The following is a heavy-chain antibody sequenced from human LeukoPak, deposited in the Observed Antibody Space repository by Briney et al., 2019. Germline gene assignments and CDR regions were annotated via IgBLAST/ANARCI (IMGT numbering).Heavy chain of an antibody. V-gene: IGHV4-34*01. CDR1: GWSFSGCY. CDR3: ARGGVEEVLRHYYYYYYMDV. D-gene: IGHD2-8*02. CDR2: VNHSGST. Sequence: PSDTLPLTCAVYGWSFSGCYWRWIRQPPAKGLEWMGEVNHSGSTNYNPSPKSRVTISVDTSKNQFSLKLSSVTAADTAVYYCARGGVEEVLRHYYYYYYMDVWGKGTTVTVSS. J-gene: IGHJ6*03.